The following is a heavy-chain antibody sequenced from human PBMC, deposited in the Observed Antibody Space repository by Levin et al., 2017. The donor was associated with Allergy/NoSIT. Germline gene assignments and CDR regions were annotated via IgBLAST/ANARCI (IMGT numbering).Heavy chain of an antibody. D-gene: IGHD2-21*01. J-gene: IGHJ4*02. V-gene: IGHV3-33*01. CDR2: IWFDGSDI. CDR3: ARRLGDGIDY. CDR1: GFIFREYG. Sequence: LSLTCAVSGFIFREYGMNWVRQAPGKGLEWVALIWFDGSDIYYADSVKGRFTISRDDSKNTVYLQMDRLRAEDTGLYHCARRLGDGIDYWGQGTQVTVSA.